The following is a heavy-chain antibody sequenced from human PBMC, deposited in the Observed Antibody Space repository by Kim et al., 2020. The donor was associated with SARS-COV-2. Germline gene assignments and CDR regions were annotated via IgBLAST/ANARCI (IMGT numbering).Heavy chain of an antibody. Sequence: GSLRLSCAASGFTFSSYAMSWVRQAPGKGLEWVSAISGSGGRTYYADSVKGRFTISRDNSKNTLYLQMNSLRAEDTAVYYCAKMSPTYSSTGYDGMDVWGQGTTVTVSS. J-gene: IGHJ6*02. D-gene: IGHD6-13*01. CDR3: AKMSPTYSSTGYDGMDV. CDR1: GFTFSSYA. CDR2: ISGSGGRT. V-gene: IGHV3-23*01.